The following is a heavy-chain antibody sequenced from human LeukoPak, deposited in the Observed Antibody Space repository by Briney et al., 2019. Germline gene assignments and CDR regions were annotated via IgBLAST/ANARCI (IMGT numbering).Heavy chain of an antibody. Sequence: GGSLRLSCVASGFTFSSYWMSWVRQAPGKGLEWVANIKQDGSEKYYVDSVKGRFTISRDNAKNSLYLQMNSLRAEDTAVYYCARGFAPRSAFDYWGQGTLVTVSS. J-gene: IGHJ4*02. V-gene: IGHV3-7*01. CDR2: IKQDGSEK. CDR1: GFTFSSYW. D-gene: IGHD3-3*01. CDR3: ARGFAPRSAFDY.